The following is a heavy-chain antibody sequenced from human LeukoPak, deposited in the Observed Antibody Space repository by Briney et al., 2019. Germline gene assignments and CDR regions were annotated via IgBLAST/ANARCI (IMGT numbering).Heavy chain of an antibody. CDR2: IWNDGSNK. V-gene: IGHV3-33*03. CDR1: GFSFSNYA. J-gene: IGHJ4*02. CDR3: AKPTRGGGGSYLFDY. D-gene: IGHD1-26*01. Sequence: GGSLRLSCAASGFSFSNYAMHWVRQAPGKGLEWVAIIWNDGSNKNYADFVKGRFTISRDNSENTLYLQMNSLRAEDTAVYYCAKPTRGGGGSYLFDYWGQGTLVTVSS.